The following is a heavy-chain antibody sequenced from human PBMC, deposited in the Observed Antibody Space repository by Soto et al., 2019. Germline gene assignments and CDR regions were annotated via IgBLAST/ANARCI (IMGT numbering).Heavy chain of an antibody. D-gene: IGHD3-22*01. Sequence: SETLSLTCSVSGGSISSGYRTWIRQPPGKGLEWIGYIYYGGSINYNPSLKSRVIISVDTAKNQFSLRLSSVTAADTAVYYCTGAYYDINGYSLDPWGQGTSVTSPQ. CDR2: IYYGGSI. CDR3: TGAYYDINGYSLDP. V-gene: IGHV4-59*01. J-gene: IGHJ5*02. CDR1: GGSISSGY.